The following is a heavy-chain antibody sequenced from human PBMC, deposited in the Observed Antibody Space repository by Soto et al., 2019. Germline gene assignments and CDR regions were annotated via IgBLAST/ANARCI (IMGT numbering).Heavy chain of an antibody. CDR3: ARGRIFGVVIIRSYYYYGMDV. J-gene: IGHJ6*02. CDR1: GGSISSYY. CDR2: INHSGST. Sequence: PSETLSLTCTVSGGSISSYYWSWIRQPPGKGLEWIGYINHSGSTNYNPSLKSRVTISVDTSKNQFSLKLSSVTAADTAVYYCARGRIFGVVIIRSYYYYGMDVWGQGTTVTVSS. V-gene: IGHV4-59*12. D-gene: IGHD3-3*01.